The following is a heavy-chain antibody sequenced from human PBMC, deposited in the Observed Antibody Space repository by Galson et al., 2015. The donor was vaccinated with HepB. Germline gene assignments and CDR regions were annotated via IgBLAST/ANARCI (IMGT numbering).Heavy chain of an antibody. V-gene: IGHV4-4*07. Sequence: SETLSLTCTVSGGSISSYYWSWIRQPAGKGLEWIGRIYTSGSTNYNPSLKSRVTMSVDTSKNQFSLKLSSVTAADTAVYYCARDRTTVTHATGTHPPSYWYFDLWGRGTLVTVSS. J-gene: IGHJ2*01. D-gene: IGHD4-17*01. CDR2: IYTSGST. CDR1: GGSISSYY. CDR3: ARDRTTVTHATGTHPPSYWYFDL.